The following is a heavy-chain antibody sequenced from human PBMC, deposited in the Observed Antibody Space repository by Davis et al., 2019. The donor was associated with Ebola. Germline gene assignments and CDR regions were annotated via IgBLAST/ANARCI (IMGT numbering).Heavy chain of an antibody. Sequence: PGGSLRLSCAASGFTFSSYAMHWVRQAPGKGLEWVAVISYDGSNKYYADSVKGRFTISRDNSKNTLYLQMNSLRAEDTAVYYCARDDSHSFDIWGQGTMVTVSS. CDR2: ISYDGSNK. D-gene: IGHD2-21*01. CDR3: ARDDSHSFDI. J-gene: IGHJ3*02. CDR1: GFTFSSYA. V-gene: IGHV3-30-3*01.